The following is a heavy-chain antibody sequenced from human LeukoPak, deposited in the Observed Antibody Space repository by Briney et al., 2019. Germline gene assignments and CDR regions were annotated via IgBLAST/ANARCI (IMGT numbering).Heavy chain of an antibody. V-gene: IGHV3-73*01. CDR2: LQSKANSYAT. CDR3: FVWFGELFMGMEKGAYYYYGMDV. J-gene: IGHJ6*02. Sequence: GGSLRLSCAASVFTFSYYAMHWVRPPSGKGLEWVGRLQSKANSYATAYAASVKGRFTISRDDSKNTAYLQMNSLKTEDTAVYYCFVWFGELFMGMEKGAYYYYGMDVWGQGTTVTVSS. CDR1: VFTFSYYA. D-gene: IGHD3-10*01.